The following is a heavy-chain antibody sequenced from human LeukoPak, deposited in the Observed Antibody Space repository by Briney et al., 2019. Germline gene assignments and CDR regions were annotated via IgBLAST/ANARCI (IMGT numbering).Heavy chain of an antibody. V-gene: IGHV3-48*03. CDR2: ISSSGDTI. J-gene: IGHJ4*02. D-gene: IGHD2-8*01. CDR3: ARNWANRYFDY. CDR1: AFTFSSYE. Sequence: PGGSLRLSCAASAFTFSSYEMNWVRQAPGKGLEWISYISSSGDTIYYADSVKGRFTISRGNAKNSLYLQMNSLRAEDTALYYCARNWANRYFDYWGQGTLVTVSS.